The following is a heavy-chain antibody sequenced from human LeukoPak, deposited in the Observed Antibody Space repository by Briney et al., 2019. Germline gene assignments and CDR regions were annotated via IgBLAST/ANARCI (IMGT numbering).Heavy chain of an antibody. CDR2: IYHSGST. D-gene: IGHD4-17*01. V-gene: IGHV4-30-2*01. J-gene: IGHJ4*02. CDR1: GGSISSGGYS. CDR3: ARDLREDDYGDYAVDY. Sequence: PSQTLSLTCAVSGGSISSGGYSWSWIRQPPGKGLEWIGYIYHSGSTYYNPSLKSRVTISVDRSKNQFSLKLSSVTAADTAVYYCARDLREDDYGDYAVDYWGQGTLVTVSS.